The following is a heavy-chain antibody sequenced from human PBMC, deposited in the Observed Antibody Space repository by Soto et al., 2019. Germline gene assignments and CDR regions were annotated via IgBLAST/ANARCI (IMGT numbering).Heavy chain of an antibody. CDR1: GYAFSTYL. J-gene: IGHJ4*02. V-gene: IGHV1-46*01. CDR2: LNPTAGRT. CDR3: ARALWGGLTVVTPAY. D-gene: IGHD3-9*01. Sequence: QVQLVQSAAEVRRPGASVKVSCRTSGYAFSTYLMHWVRQAPGQGLEWMGILNPTAGRTSYSQKFQGRVTMTSDASTSTAYMELTGLRSDDTAVYYCARALWGGLTVVTPAYWGQGTLVTVSS.